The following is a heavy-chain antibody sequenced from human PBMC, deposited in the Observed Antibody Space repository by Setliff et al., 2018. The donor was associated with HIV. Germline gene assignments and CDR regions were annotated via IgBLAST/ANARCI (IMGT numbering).Heavy chain of an antibody. Sequence: RASVKVSCKPSGYTFTAYGLSWVRQAPGQGLEWMGWISTYSDETSYAQRLQGRVTTTTDTSTSTAYMELRRLTFDDTAVYYCARDVEHMMDVWGQGTTVTVSS. V-gene: IGHV1-18*01. CDR2: ISTYSDET. J-gene: IGHJ6*02. CDR1: GYTFTAYG. CDR3: ARDVEHMMDV.